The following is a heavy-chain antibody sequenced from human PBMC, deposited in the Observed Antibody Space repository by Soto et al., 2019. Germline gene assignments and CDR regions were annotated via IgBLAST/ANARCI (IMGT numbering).Heavy chain of an antibody. D-gene: IGHD3-10*01. CDR1: GYTFTSYG. V-gene: IGHV1-18*01. J-gene: IGHJ6*02. Sequence: ASVKVSCKASGYTFTSYGISWVRQAPGQGLEWMGWISAYNGNTNYAQKLQGRVTMTTDTSTSTAYMELRSLRSDDTAVYYCARYTTLLLWFGELPNPLYYYYGMDVWGQGTTVTAP. CDR2: ISAYNGNT. CDR3: ARYTTLLLWFGELPNPLYYYYGMDV.